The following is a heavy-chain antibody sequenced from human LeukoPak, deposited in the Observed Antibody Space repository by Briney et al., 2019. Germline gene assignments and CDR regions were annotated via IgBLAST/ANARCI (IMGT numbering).Heavy chain of an antibody. Sequence: GGSLRLSCAASGFTFSSYSMNWVRQAPGKGLEWVSSISSSSSYIYYADSVKGRFTISRDNAKNSLYLQMNSLRAEDTAVYYCARDKYYYGSGSSITFDYWGQGTLVTVSS. D-gene: IGHD3-10*01. CDR2: ISSSSSYI. CDR3: ARDKYYYGSGSSITFDY. CDR1: GFTFSSYS. J-gene: IGHJ4*02. V-gene: IGHV3-21*01.